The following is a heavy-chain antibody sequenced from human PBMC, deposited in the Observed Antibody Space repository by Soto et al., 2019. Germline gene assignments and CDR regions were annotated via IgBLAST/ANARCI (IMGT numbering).Heavy chain of an antibody. V-gene: IGHV1-46*01. CDR3: ARGIRIAAGDYYYYGMDV. Sequence: ASVKVSCKASGYTFTSYYMHWVRQAPGQGLEWMGIINPSGGSTSYAQKFQGRVTMTRDTSTSTVYMELSSLRSEDTAVYYCARGIRIAAGDYYYYGMDVWGQRTTVTVSS. J-gene: IGHJ6*02. D-gene: IGHD6-6*01. CDR2: INPSGGST. CDR1: GYTFTSYY.